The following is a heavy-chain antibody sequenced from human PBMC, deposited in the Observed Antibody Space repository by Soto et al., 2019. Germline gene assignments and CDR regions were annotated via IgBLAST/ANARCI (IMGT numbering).Heavy chain of an antibody. Sequence: SVKVSCKASGGTFSNYVVNWVRQAPGQGLEWMGRIIPISGAANYAQKFQGRVTITADKSTSTSYMELSSLRSEDTAVYYCARDMTRTVVPYFDFWGQGTLVTVPS. V-gene: IGHV1-69*06. CDR1: GGTFSNYV. J-gene: IGHJ4*02. D-gene: IGHD1-7*01. CDR3: ARDMTRTVVPYFDF. CDR2: IIPISGAA.